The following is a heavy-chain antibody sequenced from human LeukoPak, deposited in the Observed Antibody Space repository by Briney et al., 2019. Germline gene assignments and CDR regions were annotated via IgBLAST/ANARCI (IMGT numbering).Heavy chain of an antibody. J-gene: IGHJ4*02. CDR2: IRYDGSNK. V-gene: IGHV3-30*02. CDR1: GFTFSSYG. D-gene: IGHD3-10*01. CDR3: AKGEWFGELLGYFDY. Sequence: GGSLRLSCAASGFTFSSYGMHWVRQAPGKGLEWVAFIRYDGSNKYYADSVKGRFTISRGNSKNTLYLQMNSLRAEDTAVYYCAKGEWFGELLGYFDYWGQGTLVTVSS.